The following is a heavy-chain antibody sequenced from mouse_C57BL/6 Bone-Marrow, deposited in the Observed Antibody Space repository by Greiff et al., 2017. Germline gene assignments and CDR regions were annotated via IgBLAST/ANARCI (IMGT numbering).Heavy chain of an antibody. CDR2: IYPGGGYT. V-gene: IGHV1-63*01. CDR3: ARSPPYYYSGSYGWYFDF. CDR1: GYTFTNYW. J-gene: IGHJ1*03. D-gene: IGHD1-1*01. Sequence: QVQLQQSGAELVRPGTSVKMSCKASGYTFTNYWIGWAKQRPGHGLEWIGEIYPGGGYTNYNEKFKGKATLTTDKSSSTAYMQFSSLTSEDSAIYYCARSPPYYYSGSYGWYFDFWGKGTTVTVSA.